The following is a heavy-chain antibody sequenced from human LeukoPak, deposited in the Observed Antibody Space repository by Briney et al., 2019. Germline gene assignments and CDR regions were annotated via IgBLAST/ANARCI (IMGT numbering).Heavy chain of an antibody. D-gene: IGHD4-4*01. CDR2: IYYSGST. Sequence: PSETLSLACTVSGGSISSSSYYWGWIRQPPGKGPEWIGSIYYSGSTYYNPSLKSRVTISVDTSKNQFSLKLSSVTAADTAVYYCARQDYSNVPSYWGQGTLVTVSS. J-gene: IGHJ4*02. CDR3: ARQDYSNVPSY. V-gene: IGHV4-39*01. CDR1: GGSISSSSYY.